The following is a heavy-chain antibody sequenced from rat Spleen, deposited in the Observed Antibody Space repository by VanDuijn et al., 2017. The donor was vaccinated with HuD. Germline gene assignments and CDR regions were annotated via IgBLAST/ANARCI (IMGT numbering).Heavy chain of an antibody. D-gene: IGHD1-2*01. V-gene: IGHV2-47*01. CDR2: MWRSGST. J-gene: IGHJ4*01. CDR1: GLSLTSNS. Sequence: QVQLKESGPGLVQPSQTLSLTCTVSGLSLTSNSVSWIRQPPGKGLEWMGVMWRSGSTDYNSALKSRLSISRDTSKSQVFLKMNSLQTEDTATYYWARERVYYDSSYVMDAWGQGASVTVSS. CDR3: ARERVYYDSSYVMDA.